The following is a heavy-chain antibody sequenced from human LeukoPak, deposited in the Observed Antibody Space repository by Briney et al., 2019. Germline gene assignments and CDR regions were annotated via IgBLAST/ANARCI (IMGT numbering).Heavy chain of an antibody. D-gene: IGHD5-18*01. J-gene: IGHJ4*02. CDR1: GGSISSSSYY. CDR3: ARDYGYGFDY. Sequence: SETLSLTCTVSGGSISSSSYYWGWIRQPPGKGLEWIGSIYYSGSTYYNPSLKSRVTISVDTSKNQFSLKLSSVTAADTAVYYCARDYGYGFDYWGQGTLVTVSS. V-gene: IGHV4-39*07. CDR2: IYYSGST.